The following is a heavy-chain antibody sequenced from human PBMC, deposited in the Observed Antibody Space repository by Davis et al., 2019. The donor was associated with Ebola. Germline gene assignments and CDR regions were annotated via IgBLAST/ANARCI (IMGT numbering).Heavy chain of an antibody. CDR1: GYTFTSYY. J-gene: IGHJ6*02. Sequence: ASVKVSCKASGYTFTSYYMHWVRQAPGQGLEWMGIINPSGGSTSYAQKFQGRVTMTTDTSTSTAYMELRSLRSDDTAVYYCASGIAAAGRWGYYYYGMDVWGQGTTVTVSS. V-gene: IGHV1-46*01. D-gene: IGHD6-13*01. CDR2: INPSGGST. CDR3: ASGIAAAGRWGYYYYGMDV.